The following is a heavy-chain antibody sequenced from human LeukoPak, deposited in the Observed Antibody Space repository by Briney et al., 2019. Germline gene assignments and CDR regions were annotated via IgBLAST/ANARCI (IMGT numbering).Heavy chain of an antibody. CDR2: ISYDGSDK. D-gene: IGHD6-19*01. V-gene: IGHV3-30-3*01. Sequence: GGSLRLSCAASGFTFRTYSMHWVRQAPGKGPEWVAVISYDGSDKYYTDSVKGRFTISRDNSKNTLYLQINSLRPEDTAVYYCARDESNYSSGWTAYYYYGMDVWGQGTTVTVSS. CDR3: ARDESNYSSGWTAYYYYGMDV. CDR1: GFTFRTYS. J-gene: IGHJ6*02.